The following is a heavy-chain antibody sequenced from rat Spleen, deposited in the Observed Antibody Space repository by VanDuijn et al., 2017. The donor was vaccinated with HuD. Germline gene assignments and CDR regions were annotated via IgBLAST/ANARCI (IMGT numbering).Heavy chain of an antibody. J-gene: IGHJ1*01. CDR2: VNTDSSSI. CDR3: ARHRLRVSLGYFDF. CDR1: GFNFNDYW. V-gene: IGHV4-2*01. Sequence: EVKLVESGGGLVQPGRSLKLSCVASGFNFNDYWMGWVRQAPGKGLEWIGEVNTDSSSINYAPSLKDKFTISRDNAQSTLNLQMSKLGSEDTAIYYCARHRLRVSLGYFDFWGPGTMVTVSS. D-gene: IGHD1-7*01.